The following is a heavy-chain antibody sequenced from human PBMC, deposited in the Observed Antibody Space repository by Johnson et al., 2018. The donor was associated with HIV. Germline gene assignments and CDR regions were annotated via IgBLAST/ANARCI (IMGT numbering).Heavy chain of an antibody. V-gene: IGHV3-7*01. Sequence: VQLVESGGGLVQPGGSLRLSCAASGFTFSSYWMSWVRQAPGTGLEWVANIKEDGSEKYYVDSLQGRFTISRDNAKNSLYLQMNSLRGEDTAVYYCARDSSTTDVAFDIWGQGTMVTVSS. CDR3: ARDSSTTDVAFDI. D-gene: IGHD1-14*01. J-gene: IGHJ3*02. CDR2: IKEDGSEK. CDR1: GFTFSSYW.